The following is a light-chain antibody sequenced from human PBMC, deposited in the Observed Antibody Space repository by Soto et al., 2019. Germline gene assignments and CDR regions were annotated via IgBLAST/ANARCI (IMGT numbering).Light chain of an antibody. CDR2: DVS. J-gene: IGLJ1*01. V-gene: IGLV2-14*01. CDR3: CSYTSSSFYV. Sequence: QSVLTQPACVSGAPGQAITIFCTGTSSDVGGYNYVSWYRQYPGKAPQFMIYDVSNRPSGVSNRFSGSKSGNTASLTISGLQAEDEADYYCCSYTSSSFYVFGSGTKLTVL. CDR1: SSDVGGYNY.